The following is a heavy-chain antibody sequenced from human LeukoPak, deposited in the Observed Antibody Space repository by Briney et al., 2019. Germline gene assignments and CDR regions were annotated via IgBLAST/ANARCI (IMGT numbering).Heavy chain of an antibody. J-gene: IGHJ3*02. CDR1: GCTFSSYA. CDR3: ANKLRDFDWFDAFDI. Sequence: PGGSLTLSCPASGCTFSSYAMSWVRQAPGKGLDWVSAISGSGCRTYYADSVRGRFTISSANYKNTLYLQMNSLRDEDTAVYYCANKLRDFDWFDAFDIWGQGTMVTVSS. D-gene: IGHD3-9*01. V-gene: IGHV3-23*01. CDR2: ISGSGCRT.